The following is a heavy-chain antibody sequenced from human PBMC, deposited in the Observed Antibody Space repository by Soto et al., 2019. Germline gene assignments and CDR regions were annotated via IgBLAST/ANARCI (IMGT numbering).Heavy chain of an antibody. Sequence: ASVKVSCKASGYTFTGYYMHWVRQAPGQGLEWMGWINPNSGGTNYTQKFQGWVTMTRDTSISTAYMELSRLRSDDTAVYYCARGDIATKQPGPRMDVWGQGTTVTVSS. V-gene: IGHV1-2*04. CDR1: GYTFTGYY. J-gene: IGHJ6*02. D-gene: IGHD1-1*01. CDR2: INPNSGGT. CDR3: ARGDIATKQPGPRMDV.